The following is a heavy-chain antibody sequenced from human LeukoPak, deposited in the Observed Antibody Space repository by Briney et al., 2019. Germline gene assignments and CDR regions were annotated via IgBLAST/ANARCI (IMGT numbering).Heavy chain of an antibody. CDR3: ARDSNDYGDYVFPHYYYYGMGV. J-gene: IGHJ6*02. Sequence: GASVKVPCKASGYTFTSYGISWVRQAPGQGLEWMGWISAYNGNTNYAQKLQGRVTMTTDTSTSTAYMELRSLRSDDTAVYYCARDSNDYGDYVFPHYYYYGMGVWGQGTTVTVSS. D-gene: IGHD4-17*01. CDR1: GYTFTSYG. V-gene: IGHV1-18*01. CDR2: ISAYNGNT.